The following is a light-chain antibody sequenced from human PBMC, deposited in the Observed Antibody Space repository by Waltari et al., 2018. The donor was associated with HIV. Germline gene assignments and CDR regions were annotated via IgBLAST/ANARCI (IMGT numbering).Light chain of an antibody. CDR3: QSYDTTNHLI. CDR1: SGTIASNS. Sequence: FMLTQPHSMSASPWTTVTISCTRSSGTIASNSVHWSQPRPGGAPSTVVLEYTQRHPGVPERFSGSSDSSSNSASLTISGLKTEDEADYYCQSYDTTNHLIFGGGTKVTVL. V-gene: IGLV6-57*04. CDR2: EYT. J-gene: IGLJ2*01.